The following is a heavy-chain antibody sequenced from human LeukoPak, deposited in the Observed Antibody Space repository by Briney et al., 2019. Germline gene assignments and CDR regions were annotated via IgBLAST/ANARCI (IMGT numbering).Heavy chain of an antibody. Sequence: ASVKVSCKASGGTFSSYAISWVRQAPGQGLEWMGGIIPIFGTANYAQKFQGRVTITAGKSTSTAYMELSSLRSEDTAVYYCARDSSPPYYYDSSGYPMDVWGKGTTVTVSS. CDR3: ARDSSPPYYYDSSGYPMDV. D-gene: IGHD3-22*01. J-gene: IGHJ6*03. CDR1: GGTFSSYA. V-gene: IGHV1-69*06. CDR2: IIPIFGTA.